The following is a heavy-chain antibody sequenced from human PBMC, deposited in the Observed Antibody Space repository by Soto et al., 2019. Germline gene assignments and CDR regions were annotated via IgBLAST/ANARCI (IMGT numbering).Heavy chain of an antibody. CDR2: IYYSGST. Sequence: SETLSLTCTVSGGSISSYYWSWIRQPPGKGLEWIGYIYYSGSTNYNPSLKSRVTISVDTSKNQFSLKLSSVTAADTAVYYCARAPVGATLDYWGQGTLVTVSS. CDR1: GGSISSYY. CDR3: ARAPVGATLDY. J-gene: IGHJ4*02. V-gene: IGHV4-59*08. D-gene: IGHD1-26*01.